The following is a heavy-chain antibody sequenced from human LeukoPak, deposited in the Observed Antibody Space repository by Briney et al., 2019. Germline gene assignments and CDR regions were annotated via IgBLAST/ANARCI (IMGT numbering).Heavy chain of an antibody. J-gene: IGHJ3*02. CDR3: GVGATADAFDI. V-gene: IGHV4-39*01. CDR1: GGSISSGSYY. D-gene: IGHD1-26*01. CDR2: IYYSGST. Sequence: SETLSLTCTVSGGSISSGSYYWGWIRQPPGKGLEWIGSIYYSGSTYYNPSLKSRVTISVDTSKNQFSLKLSSVTAADTAVYYCGVGATADAFDIWGQGTMVTVSS.